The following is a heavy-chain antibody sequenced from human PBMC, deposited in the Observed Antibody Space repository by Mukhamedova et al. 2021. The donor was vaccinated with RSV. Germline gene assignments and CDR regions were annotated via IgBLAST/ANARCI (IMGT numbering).Heavy chain of an antibody. Sequence: GLEWMGGIIPILGIANYAQKFQGRVTITADKSTSTAYMELSSLRSEDTAVYYCARDCCSGTSYMDVEGWFDPWGQGTLVTVSS. CDR2: IIPILGIA. D-gene: IGHD2-2*01. V-gene: IGHV1-69*10. J-gene: IGHJ5*02. CDR3: ARDCCSGTSYMDVEGWFDP.